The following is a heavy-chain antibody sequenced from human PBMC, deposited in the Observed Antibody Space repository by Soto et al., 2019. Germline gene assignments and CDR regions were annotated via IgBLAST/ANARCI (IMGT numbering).Heavy chain of an antibody. D-gene: IGHD2-2*01. CDR3: AREKYCSSTSCYGHYYYYGMDV. CDR1: GFTFSDYY. V-gene: IGHV3-11*06. CDR2: ISSSSSYT. Sequence: QVQLVGSGGGLVKPGGSLRLSCAASGFTFSDYYMSWIRQAPGKGLEWVSYISSSSSYTNYADSVKGRFTISRDNAKNSLYLQMNSLRAEDTAVYYCAREKYCSSTSCYGHYYYYGMDVWGQGTTDTVSS. J-gene: IGHJ6*02.